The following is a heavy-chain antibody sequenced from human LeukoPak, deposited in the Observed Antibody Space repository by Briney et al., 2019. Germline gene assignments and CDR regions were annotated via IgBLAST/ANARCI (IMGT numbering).Heavy chain of an antibody. V-gene: IGHV5-51*01. CDR2: INPGDSDT. CDR3: ARGEVYIDY. J-gene: IGHJ4*02. Sequence: GESLKISCKVSGYTFISYWIGWVRQMPGRGLEWMGIINPGDSDTRYSPSFQGQVTISVDKSISTAYLQWSSLKASDTAMYYCARGEVYIDYWGQGTLVTVSS. CDR1: GYTFISYW.